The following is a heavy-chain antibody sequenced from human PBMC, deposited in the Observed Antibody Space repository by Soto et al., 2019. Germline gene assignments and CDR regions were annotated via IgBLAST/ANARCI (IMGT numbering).Heavy chain of an antibody. D-gene: IGHD3-22*01. CDR1: AVTFSYDG. V-gene: IGHV3-33*01. J-gene: IGHJ4*02. CDR2: IWHDGSNK. CDR3: ARATRIALGDVGALDY. Sequence: QVQLVESGGGVVQPGRSLRLSCVASAVTFSYDGMHWVRQAPGKGLEWVAVIWHDGSNKYYADSVNGRFTISRDNSKNTLYLQMNSLRDEDTAVYFCARATRIALGDVGALDYWGQGTLVTVSS.